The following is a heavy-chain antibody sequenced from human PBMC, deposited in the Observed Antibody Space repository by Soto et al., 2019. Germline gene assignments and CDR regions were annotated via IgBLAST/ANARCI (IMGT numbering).Heavy chain of an antibody. J-gene: IGHJ6*02. V-gene: IGHV1-46*01. CDR2: INPSGGST. CDR3: ARDGDIVVVVAATWLLRPNYHGMDV. CDR1: GYTFTSYY. Sequence: ASVKVSCKASGYTFTSYYMHWVRQAPGQGLEWMGIINPSGGSTSYAQKFQGRVTMTRDTSTSTVYMELRSLRSEDTAVYYCARDGDIVVVVAATWLLRPNYHGMDVWGQGTTVTVSS. D-gene: IGHD2-15*01.